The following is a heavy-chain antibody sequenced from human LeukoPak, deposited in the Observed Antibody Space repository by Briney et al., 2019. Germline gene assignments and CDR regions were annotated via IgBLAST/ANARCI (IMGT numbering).Heavy chain of an antibody. J-gene: IGHJ4*02. D-gene: IGHD6-19*01. CDR2: TYYRSKWYN. V-gene: IGHV6-1*01. Sequence: SQTLSLTCAISGDSVSSNSAAWNWIRQSPSRGLEWLGRTYYRSKWYNDYAVSVKSRITINPDTSKNQFSLQLDSATPEDTAVYYCARSSAVTGTGNFDYWGQGTLVTVSS. CDR3: ARSSAVTGTGNFDY. CDR1: GDSVSSNSAA.